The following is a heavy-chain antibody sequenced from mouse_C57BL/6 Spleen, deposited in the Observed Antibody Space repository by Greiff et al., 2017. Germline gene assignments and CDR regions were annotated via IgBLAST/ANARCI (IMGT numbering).Heavy chain of an antibody. CDR2: IWTGGGT. V-gene: IGHV2-9-1*01. Sequence: VLLVESGPGLVAPSHSLSITCTASGFSLTSYAISWVRQPPGKGLEWLGVIWTGGGTNNYSAHISRQTTSKDNSKSQVFLKMDSLQADDTARDYCARDRGDWYFDDGGKGTTLTVSS. J-gene: IGHJ2*01. CDR3: ARDRGDWYFDD. D-gene: IGHD2-14*01. CDR1: GFSLTSYA.